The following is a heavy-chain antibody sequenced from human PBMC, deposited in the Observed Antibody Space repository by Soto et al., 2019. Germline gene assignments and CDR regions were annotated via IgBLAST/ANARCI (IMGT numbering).Heavy chain of an antibody. J-gene: IGHJ6*02. CDR1: GYTFTTYD. Sequence: QVQLVQSGAEVKKPGASVKVSCKASGYTFTTYDISWVRQAPGQGLEWMGRISTYNGNTNYPQSLQGRLTMTTDTSTTTAYMELRSLRSDDTAVYYGARDPYHVLMVNAPNLYGMDVWGQVTTVTVSS. CDR3: ARDPYHVLMVNAPNLYGMDV. V-gene: IGHV1-18*01. CDR2: ISTYNGNT. D-gene: IGHD2-8*01.